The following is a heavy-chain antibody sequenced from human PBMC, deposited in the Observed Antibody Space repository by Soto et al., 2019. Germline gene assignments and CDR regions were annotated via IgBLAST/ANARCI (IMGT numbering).Heavy chain of an antibody. CDR2: IYPGDSDT. V-gene: IGHV5-51*03. J-gene: IGHJ6*02. CDR1: GYSFTIYW. D-gene: IGHD6-13*01. Sequence: EVQLVQSGAEVKKPGESLKISCKGSGYSFTIYWIAWVRQMPGKGLEWMGIIYPGDSDTRYSPSFQGQVTISADKSISTSYLQWSSLKASDTAMYYCASMIAAPGRHYYGLDVWGQGTTVTVSS. CDR3: ASMIAAPGRHYYGLDV.